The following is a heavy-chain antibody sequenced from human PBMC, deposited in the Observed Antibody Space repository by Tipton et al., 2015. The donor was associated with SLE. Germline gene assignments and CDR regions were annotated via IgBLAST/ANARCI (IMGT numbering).Heavy chain of an antibody. V-gene: IGHV3-11*05. CDR3: AKDPYRDYYDSGGYYFDY. CDR2: ITARSTYT. D-gene: IGHD3-22*01. J-gene: IGHJ4*02. CDR1: GFTVSSNY. Sequence: SLRLSCAASGFTVSSNYMSWVRQAPGKGLEWISYITARSTYTKYADSVKGRFTISRDNAKNSLYLQMNSLRAEDTAVYYCAKDPYRDYYDSGGYYFDYWGQGTLVTVSS.